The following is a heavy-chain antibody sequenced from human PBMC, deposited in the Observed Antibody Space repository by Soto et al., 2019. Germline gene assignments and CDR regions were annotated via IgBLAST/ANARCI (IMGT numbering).Heavy chain of an antibody. D-gene: IGHD3-22*01. J-gene: IGHJ4*02. Sequence: ASVKVSCKASGGTFSSYASSWVRQAPGQGLEWMGGIIPIFGTANYAQKFQGRVTITADESTSTAYMELSSLRSEDTAVYYCARADYYDSSGYHQYFDYLGQGTLLTFSS. CDR1: GGTFSSYA. CDR3: ARADYYDSSGYHQYFDY. V-gene: IGHV1-69*13. CDR2: IIPIFGTA.